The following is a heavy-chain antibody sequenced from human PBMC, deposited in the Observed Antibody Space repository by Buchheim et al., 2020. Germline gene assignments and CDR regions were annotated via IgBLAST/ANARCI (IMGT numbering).Heavy chain of an antibody. J-gene: IGHJ4*02. V-gene: IGHV4-61*01. Sequence: QVQLQESGPGVVKPSETLSLTCSVSGGSVSSAKSFWSWIRQSPGKGLEWIGYVSYTGASRYNPSLESRVGVSSDTSKTQLSLKVTSVTAADTAVYYCARHGDFFGDFNYWGQGTL. D-gene: IGHD3-16*01. CDR1: GGSVSSAKSF. CDR2: VSYTGAS. CDR3: ARHGDFFGDFNY.